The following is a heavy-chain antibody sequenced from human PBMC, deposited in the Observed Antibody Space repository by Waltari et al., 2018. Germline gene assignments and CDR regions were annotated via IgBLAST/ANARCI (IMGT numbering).Heavy chain of an antibody. Sequence: QVQLGQSGAEVKKPGSSVKVSCKASGGTFSSYAISWVRQAPGQGLEWMGGIIPIFGTANYAQNVQGRVTMTTDESTSPAYMGLSSLRSEDTAVYYCARAVKSGRWLPRMGWFDPWGQGTLVTVSS. V-gene: IGHV1-69*05. CDR3: ARAVKSGRWLPRMGWFDP. J-gene: IGHJ5*02. CDR1: GGTFSSYA. CDR2: IIPIFGTA. D-gene: IGHD3-3*01.